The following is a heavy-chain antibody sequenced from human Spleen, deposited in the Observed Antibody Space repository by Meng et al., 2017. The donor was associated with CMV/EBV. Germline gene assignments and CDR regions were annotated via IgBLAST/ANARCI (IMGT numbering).Heavy chain of an antibody. CDR2: INPNIGGS. D-gene: IGHD7-27*01. CDR1: GYTFTGYY. Sequence: ASVKVSCKTSGYTFTGYYIHWVRQAPGQGPEWMGWINPNIGGSIYAQKFQGRVTLTRDTSINTGYMELTRLTSDDTAVYYCARDNNWGPDYWGQGTLVTVSS. V-gene: IGHV1-2*02. J-gene: IGHJ4*02. CDR3: ARDNNWGPDY.